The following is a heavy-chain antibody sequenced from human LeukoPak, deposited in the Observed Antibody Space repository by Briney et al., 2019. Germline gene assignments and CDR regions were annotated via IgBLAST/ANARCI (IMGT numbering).Heavy chain of an antibody. V-gene: IGHV4-4*07. J-gene: IGHJ5*02. CDR1: GGSISSYY. D-gene: IGHD3-10*01. Sequence: SETLSLTCTVSGGSISSYYWSWIRQPAGKGLEWIGRIYTSGSTNYNPSLKSRVTMSVDTSKNQFSLKLSSVTAADTAVYYCARGLRGSGSYYNGNPRWFDPWGQGTLVTVSS. CDR2: IYTSGST. CDR3: ARGLRGSGSYYNGNPRWFDP.